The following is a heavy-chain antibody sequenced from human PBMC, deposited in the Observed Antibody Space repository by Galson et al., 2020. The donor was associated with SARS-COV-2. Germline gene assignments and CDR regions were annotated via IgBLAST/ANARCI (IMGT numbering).Heavy chain of an antibody. Sequence: GGSLRLSCAASGFTFDDYAMHWVRQAPGKGLEWVSGISWNSGRIGYADSVKGRFTISRDNAKNSLYLQMNSLRAEDTALYYCAKGPGIAVGQFDYWGQGTLVTVSS. CDR3: AKGPGIAVGQFDY. D-gene: IGHD6-19*01. CDR2: ISWNSGRI. CDR1: GFTFDDYA. J-gene: IGHJ4*02. V-gene: IGHV3-9*01.